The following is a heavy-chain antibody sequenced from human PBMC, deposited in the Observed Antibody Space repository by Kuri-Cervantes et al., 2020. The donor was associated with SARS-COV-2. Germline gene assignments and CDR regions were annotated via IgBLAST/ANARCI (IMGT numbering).Heavy chain of an antibody. D-gene: IGHD1-20*01. CDR3: AKDKKITGMGYYYFMDV. Sequence: GESLKISCAASGLSFSTYAMHWVRQAPGKGLEWVAVIWSGGGNKFYADSVKGRFTISRDDSKNTLYLQMNSLSAEDSAVYYCAKDKKITGMGYYYFMDVWGKGTTVTVSS. J-gene: IGHJ6*03. CDR2: IWSGGGNK. CDR1: GLSFSTYA. V-gene: IGHV3-30*02.